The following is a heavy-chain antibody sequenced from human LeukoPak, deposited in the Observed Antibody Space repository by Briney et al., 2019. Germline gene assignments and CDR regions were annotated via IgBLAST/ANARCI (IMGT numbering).Heavy chain of an antibody. CDR2: IKQDGSEK. J-gene: IGHJ6*02. CDR3: ARDSGSSWSFYYYYGMDV. V-gene: IGHV3-7*01. D-gene: IGHD6-13*01. CDR1: GFTFSSYW. Sequence: GGSLRLSCAASGFTFSSYWMSWVRQAPGKGLEWVANIKQDGSEKYYVDSVKGRFTISRDNAKNSLYLQMNSLRAEDTAVYYCARDSGSSWSFYYYYGMDVWGQGTAVTVSS.